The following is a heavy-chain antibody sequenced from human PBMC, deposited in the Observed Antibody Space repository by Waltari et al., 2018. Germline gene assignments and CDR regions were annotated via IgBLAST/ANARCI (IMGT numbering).Heavy chain of an antibody. J-gene: IGHJ6*02. CDR1: GYTITELS. D-gene: IGHD3-10*01. V-gene: IGHV1-24*01. Sequence: QVQLVQSGAEVKKPGASVKVSCKVSGYTITELSMHWVRKAPGKGLEGMGGFDPEDGETIYAQKFQGRVTMTEDTSTDTAYMELSSLRSEDTAVYYCATDTMGGGYYYGSGSYYNHYYYGMDVWGQGTTVTVSS. CDR2: FDPEDGET. CDR3: ATDTMGGGYYYGSGSYYNHYYYGMDV.